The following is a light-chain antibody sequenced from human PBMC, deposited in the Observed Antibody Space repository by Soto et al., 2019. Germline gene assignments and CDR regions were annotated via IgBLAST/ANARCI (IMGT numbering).Light chain of an antibody. CDR2: DAS. CDR1: QSIGRR. V-gene: IGKV1-5*01. CDR3: QYYVISST. Sequence: DIQMTQSPSTLSASVGETVTITCRASQSIGRRLAWYQQKPGKAPNLLMYDASTLYRGVPSRFSGSGFGTEFTLTINSLQPEDSATYSCQYYVISSTFGQGTKVEIK. J-gene: IGKJ1*01.